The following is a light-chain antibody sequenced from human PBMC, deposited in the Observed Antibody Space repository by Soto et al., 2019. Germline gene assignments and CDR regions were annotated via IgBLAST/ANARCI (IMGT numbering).Light chain of an antibody. Sequence: QSVLTQPPSVSGALGQRVTISCTGSSSNIGAGYDVHWYQQLPGTAPKLLIHGNSNRPSGVPDRFSGSKSGTSASLAITGLQAEDEAEYYCQSYDSSLSGWVFGGGTQLTVL. V-gene: IGLV1-40*01. CDR2: GNS. CDR3: QSYDSSLSGWV. J-gene: IGLJ2*01. CDR1: SSNIGAGYD.